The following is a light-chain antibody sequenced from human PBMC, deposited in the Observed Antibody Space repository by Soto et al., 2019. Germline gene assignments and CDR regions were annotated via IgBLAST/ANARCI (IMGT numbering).Light chain of an antibody. CDR3: HQYYIYPWYT. CDR1: QGISSY. Sequence: AIRMTQSPSSLSASTGDRVTITCRASQGISSYLAWYQQKPGKAPKLLIYAASTLQSGVPSRFSGSGSGTDFTLTISCLQSEDFATYYCHQYYIYPWYTFGQGTKLEIK. CDR2: AAS. J-gene: IGKJ2*01. V-gene: IGKV1-8*01.